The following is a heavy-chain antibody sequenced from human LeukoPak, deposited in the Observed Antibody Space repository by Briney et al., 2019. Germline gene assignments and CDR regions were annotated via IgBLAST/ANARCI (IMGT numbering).Heavy chain of an antibody. Sequence: SETLSLTCAVSGYSISSGYYWGWIRQPPGKGLVWIGSIYHSGSTYYNPSLKSRVTISVVTSKNQFSLKLSSVTAADTAVYYCARRILYCSSTSCYLWDYWGQGTLVTVSS. V-gene: IGHV4-38-2*01. CDR1: GYSISSGYY. CDR2: IYHSGST. J-gene: IGHJ4*02. D-gene: IGHD2-2*01. CDR3: ARRILYCSSTSCYLWDY.